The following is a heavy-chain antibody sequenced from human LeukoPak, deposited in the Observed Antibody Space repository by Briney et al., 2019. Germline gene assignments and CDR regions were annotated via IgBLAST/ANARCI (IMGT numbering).Heavy chain of an antibody. V-gene: IGHV1-3*01. Sequence: ASVKVSCKASGYTFTSYAMHWVRQAPGQRLEWMGWINAGNGNTKYSQKFQGRVTITRDTSASTAYMELSSLRSVDTAVYYCARVIFVVTNSWFDPWGQGTLVTVSS. CDR2: INAGNGNT. CDR3: ARVIFVVTNSWFDP. J-gene: IGHJ5*02. CDR1: GYTFTSYA. D-gene: IGHD3-22*01.